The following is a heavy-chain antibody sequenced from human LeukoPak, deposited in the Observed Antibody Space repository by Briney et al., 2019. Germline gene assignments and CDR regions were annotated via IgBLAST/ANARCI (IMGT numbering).Heavy chain of an antibody. Sequence: SETLSLTCTVSGGSISSYYWSWIRQPPGKGLEWIGYIYYSGGTNYNPSLKSRVTISVDTSKNQFSLKLSSVTAADTAVYYCASSGWYEGFDYWGQGTLVTVSS. CDR2: IYYSGGT. CDR1: GGSISSYY. J-gene: IGHJ4*02. D-gene: IGHD6-19*01. V-gene: IGHV4-59*01. CDR3: ASSGWYEGFDY.